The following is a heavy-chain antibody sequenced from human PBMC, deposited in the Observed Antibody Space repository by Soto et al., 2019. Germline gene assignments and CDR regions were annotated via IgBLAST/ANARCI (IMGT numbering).Heavy chain of an antibody. J-gene: IGHJ4*02. CDR3: ARDYRGPPDYYDANYDY. D-gene: IGHD3-22*01. CDR1: GFTFSSYA. CDR2: ISYDGSNK. V-gene: IGHV3-30-3*01. Sequence: QVQLVESGGGVVQPGRSLRLSCAASGFTFSSYAMHWVRQAPGKGLEWVAVISYDGSNKYYADSVKGRFTISRDNSTNTLYLQMNSLRAEDTAVYYCARDYRGPPDYYDANYDYWGQGTLVTVSS.